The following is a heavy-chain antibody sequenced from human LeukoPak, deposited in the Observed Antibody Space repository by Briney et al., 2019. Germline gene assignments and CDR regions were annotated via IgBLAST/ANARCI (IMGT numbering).Heavy chain of an antibody. CDR3: ARVSDTAMVDFDX. J-gene: IGHJ4*02. CDR2: INPNSGGT. Sequence: ASVKVSCKASGYTFTGYYMHWVRQAPGQGLEWMGWINPNSGGTNYAQKFQGRVTMTRDTSISTAYMELSRLRSDDTAVYYCARVSDTAMVDFDXWGQGTLVTVSS. V-gene: IGHV1-2*02. D-gene: IGHD5-18*01. CDR1: GYTFTGYY.